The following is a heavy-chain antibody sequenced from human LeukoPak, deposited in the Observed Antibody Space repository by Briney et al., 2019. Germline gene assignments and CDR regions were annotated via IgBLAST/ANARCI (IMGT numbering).Heavy chain of an antibody. J-gene: IGHJ3*02. CDR2: ISYSGNT. D-gene: IGHD5-18*01. CDR3: ARGYSYGPNDAFDI. CDR1: GGSINSGNYY. Sequence: SETLSLTCSVSGGSINSGNYYWGWIRQPPGKGLEWIGSISYSGNTYYNPSLKSRVTIPVDTSKNHFSLKLSSVTAADTAVYYCARGYSYGPNDAFDIWGQGTMVTISS. V-gene: IGHV4-39*07.